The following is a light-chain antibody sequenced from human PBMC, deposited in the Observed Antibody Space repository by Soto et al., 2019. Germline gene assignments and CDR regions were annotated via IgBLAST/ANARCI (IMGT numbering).Light chain of an antibody. V-gene: IGKV1-33*01. CDR1: QDISNY. CDR3: QPYDNLPPT. J-gene: IGKJ3*01. Sequence: DIQMTQSPSSLSASVGDRVTITCQASQDISNYLNWYQQKPGKAPKLLIYDASNLETGVPSRFSGSGSGKEFTFTISSLQPEDIATYYCQPYDNLPPTFGPGTKVDIK. CDR2: DAS.